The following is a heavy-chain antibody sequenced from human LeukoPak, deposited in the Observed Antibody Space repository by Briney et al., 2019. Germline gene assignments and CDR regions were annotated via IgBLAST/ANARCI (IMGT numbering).Heavy chain of an antibody. CDR3: AKGEGDSSGYYHDAFDI. CDR1: GFSFSSYA. Sequence: PGGSLRLSCAASGFSFSSYAITWVRQAPGKGLEWVSAISASGGSTYYADSVKGRFTISRDNSKNTLYLQMNSLRAEDTAVYYCAKGEGDSSGYYHDAFDIWGPGTMVTVSS. V-gene: IGHV3-23*01. D-gene: IGHD3-22*01. CDR2: ISASGGST. J-gene: IGHJ3*02.